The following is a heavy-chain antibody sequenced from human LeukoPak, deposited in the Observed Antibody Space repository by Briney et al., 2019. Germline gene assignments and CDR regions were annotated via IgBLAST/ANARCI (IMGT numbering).Heavy chain of an antibody. D-gene: IGHD3-10*01. CDR2: ISGSGGST. V-gene: IGHV3-23*01. CDR3: TTQVLLWFGETRPDY. Sequence: GGTLRLSCAASGFTFSSYGMSWVRQAPGKGLEWVSAISGSGGSTYYADSVKGRFTISRDNSKNTLYLQMNSLKTEDTAVYYCTTQVLLWFGETRPDYWGQGTLVTVSS. CDR1: GFTFSSYG. J-gene: IGHJ4*02.